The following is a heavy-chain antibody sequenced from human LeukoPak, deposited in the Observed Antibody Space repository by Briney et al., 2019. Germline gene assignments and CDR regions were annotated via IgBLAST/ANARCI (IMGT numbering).Heavy chain of an antibody. Sequence: SETLSLTCTVSGGSISSGSYYWSWIRQPPGKGLEWIGYIYYSGSTNYNPSLKSRVTISVDTSKNQFSLKLSSVTAADTAVYYCARDRSSSEYWGQGTLVTVSS. CDR2: IYYSGST. CDR1: GGSISSGSYY. CDR3: ARDRSSSEY. J-gene: IGHJ4*02. V-gene: IGHV4-61*01. D-gene: IGHD6-13*01.